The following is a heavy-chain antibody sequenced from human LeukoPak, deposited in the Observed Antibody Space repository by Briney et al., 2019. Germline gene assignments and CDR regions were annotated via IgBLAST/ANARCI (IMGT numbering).Heavy chain of an antibody. CDR3: ARHRSKWLQSSFDY. CDR1: GGPFSGYY. V-gene: IGHV4-34*01. D-gene: IGHD5-24*01. J-gene: IGHJ4*02. CDR2: INHSGST. Sequence: SETLSLTCAVYGGPFSGYYWSWIRQPPGKGLEWIGEINHSGSTNYNPSLKSRVTISVDTSKNQFSLKLNSVTAADTAVYYCARHRSKWLQSSFDYWGQGTLVTVSS.